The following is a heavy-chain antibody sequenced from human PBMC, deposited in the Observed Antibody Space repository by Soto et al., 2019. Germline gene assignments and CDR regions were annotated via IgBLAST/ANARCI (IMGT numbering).Heavy chain of an antibody. D-gene: IGHD3-10*01. CDR3: ARGALMVRGWIYYYGMDV. J-gene: IGHJ6*02. Sequence: GGSLRLSCAASGFTFSDHYMDWVRQAPGKGLEWVGRTRNKANSYTTEYAASVKGRFTISRDDSKNSLYLQMNSLKTEDTAVYYCARGALMVRGWIYYYGMDVWGQGTTVTVSS. V-gene: IGHV3-72*01. CDR1: GFTFSDHY. CDR2: TRNKANSYTT.